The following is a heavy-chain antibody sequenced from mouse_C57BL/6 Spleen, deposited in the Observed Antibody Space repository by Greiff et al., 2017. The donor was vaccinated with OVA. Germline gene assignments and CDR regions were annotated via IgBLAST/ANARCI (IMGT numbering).Heavy chain of an antibody. CDR3: ARGDYYGNYVFFAY. V-gene: IGHV3-6*01. Sequence: EVQLVESGPGLVKPSQSLSLTCSVTGYSITSGYYWNWIRQFPGNKLEWMGYISYDGSNNYNPSLKNRISITRDTSKNQFFLKLNSVTTEDTATYYCARGDYYGNYVFFAYWGQGTLVTVSA. D-gene: IGHD2-1*01. CDR2: ISYDGSN. J-gene: IGHJ3*01. CDR1: GYSITSGYY.